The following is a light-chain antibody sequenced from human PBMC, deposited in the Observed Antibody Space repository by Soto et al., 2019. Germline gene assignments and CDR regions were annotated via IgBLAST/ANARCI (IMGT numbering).Light chain of an antibody. CDR2: QAS. CDR1: QSLNIW. Sequence: DIQMTQSPSTRSASVVDRVTITFRASQSLNIWLAWYQQKPGRAPKLLIYQASTLASGVPSRFSGSGSGTEFTLTISSLQPDDFATYYCQQYNTYSWTFGQGTKVDIK. V-gene: IGKV1-5*03. J-gene: IGKJ1*01. CDR3: QQYNTYSWT.